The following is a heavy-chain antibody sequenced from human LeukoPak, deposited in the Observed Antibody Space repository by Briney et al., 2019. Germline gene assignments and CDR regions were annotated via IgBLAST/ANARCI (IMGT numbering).Heavy chain of an antibody. CDR2: INPNSGDT. Sequence: ASVKVSCKASGYTFTGYYMHWVRQAPGQGLEWMGRINPNSGDTNYAQKFQGRVTMTRDTSISTAYMELSRLRSDDTAVYYCARRVGTGNAFDIWGQGTMVSVSS. CDR3: ARRVGTGNAFDI. J-gene: IGHJ3*02. V-gene: IGHV1-2*06. CDR1: GYTFTGYY. D-gene: IGHD1-1*01.